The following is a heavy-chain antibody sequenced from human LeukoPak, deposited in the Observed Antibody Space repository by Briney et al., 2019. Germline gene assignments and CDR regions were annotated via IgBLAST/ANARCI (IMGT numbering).Heavy chain of an antibody. Sequence: GGSLRLSCAASGFTFSSYGMHWVRQAPGKGLEWVAFIRYDGSNKYYADSVKGRFTISRDNSKNTLYLQMGSLRAEDMAVYYCTRDYRSSGWYPVGYWGQGTLVTVSS. V-gene: IGHV3-30*02. CDR3: TRDYRSSGWYPVGY. CDR1: GFTFSSYG. D-gene: IGHD6-19*01. J-gene: IGHJ4*02. CDR2: IRYDGSNK.